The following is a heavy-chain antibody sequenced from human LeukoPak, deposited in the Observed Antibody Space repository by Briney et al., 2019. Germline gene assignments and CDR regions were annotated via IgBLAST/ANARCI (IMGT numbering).Heavy chain of an antibody. Sequence: GGSLRLSCAASGFTFSDYYMSWIRQAPGKGLEWVSYISSSGSTIYYADSVKGRFTISRDNAKNPLYLQMNSLRAEDTAVYYCTTVYYDYVWGSYRFLDYWGQGTLVTVSS. CDR3: TTVYYDYVWGSYRFLDY. CDR1: GFTFSDYY. CDR2: ISSSGSTI. J-gene: IGHJ4*02. D-gene: IGHD3-16*02. V-gene: IGHV3-11*01.